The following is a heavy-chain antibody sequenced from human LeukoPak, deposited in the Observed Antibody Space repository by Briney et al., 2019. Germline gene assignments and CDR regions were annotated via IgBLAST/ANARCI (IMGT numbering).Heavy chain of an antibody. D-gene: IGHD3-10*01. Sequence: GGSLRLSCVVSGFTFSAYTMNWVRQAPGKGLEWVSSISGSEDYIYYADSVEGRFTVSRDNAKNSLFLQMNSLRAEDTAVYFCARLPHYYGNNDWGQGILVTVSS. CDR2: ISGSEDYI. J-gene: IGHJ4*02. V-gene: IGHV3-21*01. CDR3: ARLPHYYGNND. CDR1: GFTFSAYT.